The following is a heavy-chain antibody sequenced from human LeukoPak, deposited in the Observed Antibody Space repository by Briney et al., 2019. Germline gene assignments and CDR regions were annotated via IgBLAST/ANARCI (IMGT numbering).Heavy chain of an antibody. CDR1: GFTFSSYS. J-gene: IGHJ4*02. V-gene: IGHV3-21*01. CDR3: ASEGPEDYDFWSGYYTFFDY. CDR2: ISSSSSYI. Sequence: PGGSLRLSCAASGFTFSSYSMNWVRQAPGKGLEWVSSISSSSSYIYYADSVKGRFTISRDNAKNSLYLQMNSLRAEDTAVYYCASEGPEDYDFWSGYYTFFDYWGQGTLVTVSS. D-gene: IGHD3-3*01.